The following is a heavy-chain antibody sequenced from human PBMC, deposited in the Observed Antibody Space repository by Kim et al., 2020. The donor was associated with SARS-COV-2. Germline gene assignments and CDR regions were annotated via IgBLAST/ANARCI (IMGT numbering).Heavy chain of an antibody. Sequence: GGSLRLSCAASGFTFSNNDMSWVRQAPGKGLEWVSSIRGGGARTYNSDSLRGRCTISRENSRNTLYLQGKRLRAEETTVYYCAASTSDWEWSFCYWCKGT. D-gene: IGHD2-2*01. J-gene: IGHJ4*02. CDR2: IRGGGART. V-gene: IGHV3-23*01. CDR3: AASTSDWEWSFCY. CDR1: GFTFSNND.